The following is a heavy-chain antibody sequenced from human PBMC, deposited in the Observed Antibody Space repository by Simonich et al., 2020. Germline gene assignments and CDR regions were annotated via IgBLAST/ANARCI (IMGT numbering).Heavy chain of an antibody. CDR2: VNPTSGAT. CDR3: ARDGGNCSGGICYWYFDL. J-gene: IGHJ2*01. V-gene: IGHV1-2*06. CDR1: GYTFTGYY. D-gene: IGHD2-15*01. Sequence: QVQLVQSGAEVKKPGASVKVSCKASGYTFTGYYMHWVRQARGQGLGWMGRVNPTSGATNYAKKLRGRVTMTRDTSISTASMELSRLRSYVTAVYYCARDGGNCSGGICYWYFDLWGRGTLVTVSS.